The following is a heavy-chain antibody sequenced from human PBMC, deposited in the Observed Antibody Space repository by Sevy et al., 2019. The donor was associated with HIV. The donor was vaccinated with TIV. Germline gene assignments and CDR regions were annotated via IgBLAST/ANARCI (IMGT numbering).Heavy chain of an antibody. D-gene: IGHD2-2*01. Sequence: GGCLRLSCSASGFTFFNAWMSWVRQAPGKGLEWVGRMKSETDGGTTEYAAAGQGRFTISRDDSKDTLYLQMNSLKTEDTAVYYCTTERWGFFDSSTRYLLPYFDSWGQGALVTVSS. CDR2: MKSETDGGTT. CDR3: TTERWGFFDSSTRYLLPYFDS. J-gene: IGHJ4*02. V-gene: IGHV3-15*01. CDR1: GFTFFNAW.